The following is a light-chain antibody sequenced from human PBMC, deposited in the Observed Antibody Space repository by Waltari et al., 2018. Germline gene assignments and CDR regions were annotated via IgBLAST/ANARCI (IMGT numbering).Light chain of an antibody. CDR2: LNSDGSH. V-gene: IGLV4-69*01. Sequence: QLVLTQSPSASASLGASVKLTCTLSSGHSSYAIAWHPQQPEKGPRYLMKLNSDGSHSKEDGIPDRFSGSSSGAERYLTISSLQSEDEADYYCQTWGTGIRVFGGGTKLTVL. J-gene: IGLJ3*02. CDR3: QTWGTGIRV. CDR1: SGHSSYA.